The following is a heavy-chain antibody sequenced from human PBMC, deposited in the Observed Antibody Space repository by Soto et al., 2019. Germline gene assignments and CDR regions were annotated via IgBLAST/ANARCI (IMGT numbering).Heavy chain of an antibody. CDR1: GGSFSGYY. V-gene: IGHV4-34*01. D-gene: IGHD5-12*01. Sequence: SETLSLTCAVYGGSFSGYYWSWIRQPPGKGLEWIGEINHSGSTNYNPSLKSRVTISVDTSKNQFSLKLSSVTAADTAVYYCARGGTGIVATGGTSYYFDYWGQGTLVTVSS. CDR3: ARGGTGIVATGGTSYYFDY. J-gene: IGHJ4*02. CDR2: INHSGST.